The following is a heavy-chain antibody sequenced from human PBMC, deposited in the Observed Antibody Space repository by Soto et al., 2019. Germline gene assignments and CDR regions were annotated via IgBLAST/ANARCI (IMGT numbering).Heavy chain of an antibody. CDR3: ARDYATFSFQH. J-gene: IGHJ1*01. CDR2: IWYDGSNK. Sequence: GGSLRLSCAASGFTFSSYGMHWVRQAPGKGLEWVAVIWYDGSNKYYADSVKGRFTISRDNAKNSLFLQMNSLRAEDTAVYYCARDYATFSFQHWGQGT. V-gene: IGHV3-33*01. D-gene: IGHD3-3*02. CDR1: GFTFSSYG.